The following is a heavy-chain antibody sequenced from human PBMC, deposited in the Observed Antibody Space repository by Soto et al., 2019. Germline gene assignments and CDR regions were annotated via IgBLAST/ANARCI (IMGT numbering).Heavy chain of an antibody. D-gene: IGHD3-10*01. CDR2: IYPGNSDT. J-gene: IGHJ4*02. CDR1: GYNFTNKW. V-gene: IGHV5-51*01. Sequence: EVQLVQSGAEVKKPGESLKISCKASGYNFTNKWIAWVRQMPGKGLEWMGIIYPGNSDTTYSPSFQGQVTISVDKSINTAYLQWSSLKASDTAIYYCARRGLALDYWGQGTLVTVSA. CDR3: ARRGLALDY.